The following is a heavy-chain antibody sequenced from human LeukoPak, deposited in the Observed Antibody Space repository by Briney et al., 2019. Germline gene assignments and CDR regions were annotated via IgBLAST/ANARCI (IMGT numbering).Heavy chain of an antibody. CDR1: GRSISSYY. J-gene: IGHJ4*02. CDR2: IYYSGST. CDR3: ARAPDDIRGYYPLDY. V-gene: IGHV4-59*01. D-gene: IGHD3-22*01. Sequence: SETLSLTCTVSGRSISSYYWSLIRQPPGKGLEWIGYIYYSGSTNYNPSLKSRVTISIDTSKNQFSLKLNSVTAADTAVYYCARAPDDIRGYYPLDYWGQGTLVTVSS.